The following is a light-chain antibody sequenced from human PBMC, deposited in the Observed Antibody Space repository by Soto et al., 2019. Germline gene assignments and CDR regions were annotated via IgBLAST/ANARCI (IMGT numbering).Light chain of an antibody. CDR1: SSDVGGYNY. Sequence: QSALTQPASVSGSPGQSITISCTGTSSDVGGYNYVSGYQQHPGKAPKLMIYDVSNLPSGVSNRFSGSKSGNTASLTISGLQAEDEADYYCSSYTSSSTGVFGTGTKLTVL. V-gene: IGLV2-14*01. J-gene: IGLJ1*01. CDR3: SSYTSSSTGV. CDR2: DVS.